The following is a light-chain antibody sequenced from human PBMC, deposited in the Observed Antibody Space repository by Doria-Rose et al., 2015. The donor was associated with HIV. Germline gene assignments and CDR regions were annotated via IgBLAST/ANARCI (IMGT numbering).Light chain of an antibody. V-gene: IGKV1-39*01. Sequence: QMTQSPSSLSASIGDSVTIPCRASQTVSTYLNWFQQEPGKAPKLLIYAASRLQSGVPSRFSGSGSGTDFTLTISGLQPGDFATYYCQQTYSSPPLTFGQGTKVEMK. CDR1: QTVSTY. J-gene: IGKJ1*01. CDR3: QQTYSSPPLT. CDR2: AAS.